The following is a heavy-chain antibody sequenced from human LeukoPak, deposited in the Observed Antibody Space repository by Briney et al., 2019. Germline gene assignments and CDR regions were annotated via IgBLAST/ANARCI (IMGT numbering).Heavy chain of an antibody. CDR3: AKSALGRVVVDFDY. D-gene: IGHD3-3*01. J-gene: IGHJ4*02. CDR2: ITGSGGNT. Sequence: GGSLRLSCATSGFTFSSYAMSWVRQAPGKGLEWVSAITGSGGNTYYADSVKGRFTISRDNSKNTLYLQMSSLRVEDTALYYCAKSALGRVVVDFDYWGQGNLVTVSS. V-gene: IGHV3-23*01. CDR1: GFTFSSYA.